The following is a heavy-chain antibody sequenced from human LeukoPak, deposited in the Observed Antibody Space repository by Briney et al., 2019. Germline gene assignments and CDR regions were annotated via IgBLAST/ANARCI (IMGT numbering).Heavy chain of an antibody. Sequence: GGSLRLSCAASGFTFSSYAMSWVRQAPGEGLEWVSAISGSGGSTYYADSVKARFTISRDNSKNTLYLQMNSLRAEDTAVYYCAKDRWEETYYGSGSYWDYWGQGTLVTVSS. J-gene: IGHJ4*02. CDR1: GFTFSSYA. V-gene: IGHV3-23*01. CDR2: ISGSGGST. CDR3: AKDRWEETYYGSGSYWDY. D-gene: IGHD3-10*01.